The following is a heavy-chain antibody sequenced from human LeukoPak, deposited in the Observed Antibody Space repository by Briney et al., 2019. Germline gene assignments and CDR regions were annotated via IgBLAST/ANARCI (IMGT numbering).Heavy chain of an antibody. Sequence: GGSLRLSCAASGFTVSSNYMSWVRQAPGKGLEWVSVIYSGGSTYYADSVKGRCTISRHNSKNTLYLQMNSLRSDDTAVYYCARGATVTTLGYWGQGTLVTVSS. D-gene: IGHD4-17*01. CDR3: ARGATVTTLGY. J-gene: IGHJ4*02. CDR1: GFTVSSNY. CDR2: IYSGGST. V-gene: IGHV3-53*04.